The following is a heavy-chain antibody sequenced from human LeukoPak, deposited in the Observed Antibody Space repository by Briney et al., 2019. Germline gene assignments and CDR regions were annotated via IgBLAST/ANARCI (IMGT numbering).Heavy chain of an antibody. CDR3: TTGPWFGELKSDY. D-gene: IGHD3-10*01. CDR2: IKSKTDGGTT. CDR1: GFTFSNAW. Sequence: GGSLRLSCAASGFTFSNAWMSWVRQAPGKGLEWVGRIKSKTDGGTTDYAAPVKGRFTISRDDSKNTLYLQMNSLKTEDTAVYYCTTGPWFGELKSDYWGQGTLVTVSS. V-gene: IGHV3-15*01. J-gene: IGHJ4*02.